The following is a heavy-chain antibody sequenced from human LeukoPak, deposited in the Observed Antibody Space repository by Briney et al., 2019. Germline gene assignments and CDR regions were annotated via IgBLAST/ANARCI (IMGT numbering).Heavy chain of an antibody. Sequence: ASVKVSCRASGYTFSGHYMHWVRQAPGQGLEWMGWINPNTGGTNYAQKFQGGVTMTRDTSISTVYMELRRPRSDDTAVYYCARDMYDFLSAAYYSDYWGQGTLVTVSS. V-gene: IGHV1-2*02. D-gene: IGHD3-3*01. CDR1: GYTFSGHY. CDR2: INPNTGGT. CDR3: ARDMYDFLSAAYYSDY. J-gene: IGHJ4*02.